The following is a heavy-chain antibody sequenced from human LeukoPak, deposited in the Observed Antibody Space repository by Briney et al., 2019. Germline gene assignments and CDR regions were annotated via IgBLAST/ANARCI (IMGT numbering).Heavy chain of an antibody. D-gene: IGHD3-22*01. Sequence: PSETLSLTCAVSGYSISSGYYWGWIRQPPGKGLEWIGSIYHSGSTYYNPSLKSRVTISVDTSKNQFSLKLSSVTAADTAVYYCARLFDYYDSSGFDYWGQGTLVTVSS. J-gene: IGHJ4*02. V-gene: IGHV4-38-2*01. CDR3: ARLFDYYDSSGFDY. CDR2: IYHSGST. CDR1: GYSISSGYY.